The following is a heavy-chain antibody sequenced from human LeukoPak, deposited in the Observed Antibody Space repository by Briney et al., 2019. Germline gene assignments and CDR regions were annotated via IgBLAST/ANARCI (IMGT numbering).Heavy chain of an antibody. CDR2: VRPDGREQ. CDR1: GFTFNTYW. CDR3: ARVRYSYGSYYYYMDV. J-gene: IGHJ6*03. V-gene: IGHV3-7*03. D-gene: IGHD5-18*01. Sequence: PGGSLRLSCSASGFTFNTYWMSWVRQAPGKGLQWVANVRPDGREQRYVDSVKGRFTISRDNAKNSLYLQMNSLRAEDTALYYCARVRYSYGSYYYYMDVWGKGTTVTVSS.